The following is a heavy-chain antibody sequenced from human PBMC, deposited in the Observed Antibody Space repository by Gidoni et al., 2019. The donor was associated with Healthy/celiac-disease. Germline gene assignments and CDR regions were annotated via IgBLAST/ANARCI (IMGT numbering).Heavy chain of an antibody. CDR3: ARHHKGGGFNFDY. CDR2: IYYSGRT. J-gene: IGHJ4*02. CDR1: GGSISRSSYY. D-gene: IGHD3-16*01. V-gene: IGHV4-39*01. Sequence: QLQLQESGPGLVKPSETLSLTCTVSGGSISRSSYYWGWFRQPPGKGLEWIGIIYYSGRTYYNPSIKSRVTISVDTSRNQFSLKLSSVTAAETAVYYCARHHKGGGFNFDYWGQGTLVTVSS.